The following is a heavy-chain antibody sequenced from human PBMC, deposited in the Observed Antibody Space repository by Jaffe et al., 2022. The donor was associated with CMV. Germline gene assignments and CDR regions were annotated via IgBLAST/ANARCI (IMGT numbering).Heavy chain of an antibody. CDR3: ARGNPPKRAVATYFDY. Sequence: EVQLVQSGAEVKKPGESLKISCKGSGYSFTSYWIGWVRQMPGKGLEWMGIIYPGDSDTRYSPSFQGQVTISADKSISTAYLQWSSLKASDTAMYYCARGNPPKRAVATYFDYWGQGTLVTVSS. V-gene: IGHV5-51*01. CDR2: IYPGDSDT. J-gene: IGHJ4*02. D-gene: IGHD5-12*01. CDR1: GYSFTSYW.